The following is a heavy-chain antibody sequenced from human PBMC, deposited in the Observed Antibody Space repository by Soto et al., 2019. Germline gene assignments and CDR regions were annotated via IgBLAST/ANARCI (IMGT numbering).Heavy chain of an antibody. CDR2: IGESGTPT. Sequence: GGSLRLSCAASGFTFSSYAMKWVRQAPGKGLEWVSLIGESGTPTYYADSVKGRFTISRDNSKNTLYLQMNSLRAEDTAVYYCARDVVVGAFDIWGQGTMVTVSS. CDR3: ARDVVVGAFDI. CDR1: GFTFSSYA. V-gene: IGHV3-23*01. D-gene: IGHD2-15*01. J-gene: IGHJ3*02.